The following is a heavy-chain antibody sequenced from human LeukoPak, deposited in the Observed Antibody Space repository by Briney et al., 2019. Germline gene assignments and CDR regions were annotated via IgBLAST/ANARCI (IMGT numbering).Heavy chain of an antibody. V-gene: IGHV1-2*02. J-gene: IGHJ5*02. CDR1: GYTFTDYY. CDR3: ARDHSVGGLAWWFDP. D-gene: IGHD1-26*01. CDR2: INPNSGGT. Sequence: ASVKVSCKASGYTFTDYYIHWVRQAPGQGLEWMGWINPNSGGTNYAQKFQGRVTMTGDTSISTDYMELSSLRSDDTAIYYCARDHSVGGLAWWFDPWGQGTLVTVSS.